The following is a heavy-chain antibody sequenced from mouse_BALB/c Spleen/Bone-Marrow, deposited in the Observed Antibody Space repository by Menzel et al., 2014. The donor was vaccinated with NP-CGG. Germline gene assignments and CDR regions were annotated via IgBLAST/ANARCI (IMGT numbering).Heavy chain of an antibody. D-gene: IGHD2-4*01. J-gene: IGHJ1*01. Sequence: EVKLMESGAELVKPGASVKLSCTASGFNIKDTYMHWVKQRPEQGLEWIGRIDPANGNTKYDPKFQGKATITADTSSNTAYLQLSSLTSEDTAVCYCATMITDWYFDVWGPGTTVTVSS. V-gene: IGHV14-3*02. CDR2: IDPANGNT. CDR3: ATMITDWYFDV. CDR1: GFNIKDTY.